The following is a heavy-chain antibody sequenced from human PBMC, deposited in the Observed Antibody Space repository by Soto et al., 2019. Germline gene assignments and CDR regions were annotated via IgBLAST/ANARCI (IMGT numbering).Heavy chain of an antibody. V-gene: IGHV4-31*03. J-gene: IGHJ5*02. CDR1: GGSISSVCYY. CDR2: IYYSGST. CDR3: ARDWSPRGYSYGKGWFDP. Sequence: LSLPCTVSGGSISSVCYYWSWMRRHPLKVLEWIGYIYYSGSTYYNPSLKSRVTISVDTSKNQFSLKLSSVTAADTAVYYCARDWSPRGYSYGKGWFDPWGQGTLVTVSS. D-gene: IGHD5-18*01.